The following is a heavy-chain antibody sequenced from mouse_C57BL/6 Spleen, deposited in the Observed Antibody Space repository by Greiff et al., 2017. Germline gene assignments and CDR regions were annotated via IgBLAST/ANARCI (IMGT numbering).Heavy chain of an antibody. J-gene: IGHJ1*03. V-gene: IGHV1-59*01. CDR3: GVYYYGSSPLWYFDV. D-gene: IGHD1-1*01. CDR1: GYTFTSYW. Sequence: VQLQQPGAELVRPGTSVKLSCKASGYTFTSYWMHWVKQRPGQGLEWIGVIDPSDSYTNYNQKFKGKATLTVDTSSSTAYMQLSSLTSEDSAVYYCGVYYYGSSPLWYFDVWGTGTTVTVSS. CDR2: IDPSDSYT.